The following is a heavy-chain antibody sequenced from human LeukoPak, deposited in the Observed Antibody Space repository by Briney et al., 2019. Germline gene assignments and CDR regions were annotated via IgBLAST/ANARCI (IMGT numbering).Heavy chain of an antibody. CDR1: GFTFSSYS. Sequence: GGSLRLSCAASGFTFSSYSMNWVRQAPGKGREWVSSISSSSSYIYYADSVKGRFTICRDHAKNSVYLQMNSLRAEDTAVYYCARDKAYQLPQGCYYGMDVWGQGTTVTVSS. D-gene: IGHD2-2*01. CDR2: ISSSSSYI. J-gene: IGHJ6*02. CDR3: ARDKAYQLPQGCYYGMDV. V-gene: IGHV3-21*01.